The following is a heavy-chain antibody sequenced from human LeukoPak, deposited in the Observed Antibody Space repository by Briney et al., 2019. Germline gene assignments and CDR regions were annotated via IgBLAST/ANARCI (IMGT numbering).Heavy chain of an antibody. CDR3: ARGSGWYTIWYFDL. V-gene: IGHV4-39*07. J-gene: IGHJ2*01. Sequence: SETLSLTCTVSGGSISSSSYYWGWIRQPPGKGLEWIGSIYYSGSTYYNPSLKSRVTMSVDTSKNQFSLKLSSVTAADTAVYYCARGSGWYTIWYFDLWGRGTLVTVSS. CDR2: IYYSGST. CDR1: GGSISSSSYY. D-gene: IGHD6-19*01.